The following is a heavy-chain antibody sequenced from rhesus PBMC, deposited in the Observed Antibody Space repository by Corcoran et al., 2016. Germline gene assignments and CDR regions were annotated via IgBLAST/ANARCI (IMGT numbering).Heavy chain of an antibody. CDR1: GGSITGYY. V-gene: IGHV4-73*01. D-gene: IGHD4-29*01. J-gene: IGHJ5-2*02. CDR3: ARERPLYGNSLDV. Sequence: QVKLQQWGEGLVKPSETLSLTCAVYGGSITGYYWSWIRQPPGKGLEWSGNIDGNSASTTYNPSLKNRCTISKDTSKNQFSLKLVSVTAADTAVYYCARERPLYGNSLDVWGRGVLVTVSS. CDR2: IDGNSAST.